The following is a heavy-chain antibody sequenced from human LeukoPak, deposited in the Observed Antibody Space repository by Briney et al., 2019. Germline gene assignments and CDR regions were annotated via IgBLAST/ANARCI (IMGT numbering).Heavy chain of an antibody. J-gene: IGHJ4*02. CDR3: ASEARVHYDSSGYYYG. D-gene: IGHD3-22*01. CDR2: INRSGST. V-gene: IGHV4-34*01. Sequence: SETLSLTCAVYGGSFSGYYWSWIRQPPGKGLEWIGEINRSGSTNYNPSLKNRVTISVDTSKNQFSLKLSSVTAADTAVYYCASEARVHYDSSGYYYGWGQGTLVTVSS. CDR1: GGSFSGYY.